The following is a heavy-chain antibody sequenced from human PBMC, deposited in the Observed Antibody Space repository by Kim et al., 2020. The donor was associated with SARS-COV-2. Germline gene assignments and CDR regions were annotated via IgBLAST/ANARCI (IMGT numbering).Heavy chain of an antibody. D-gene: IGHD2-21*01. CDR3: ARADYCGGDCYWGIVDY. Sequence: SETLSLTCTVSGGSISSGGYYWSWIRQHPGKGLEWIGYIYYSGSTYYNPSLKSRVTISVDTSKNQFSLKLSSVTAADTAVYYCARADYCGGDCYWGIVDYWGQGTLVTVSS. CDR2: IYYSGST. V-gene: IGHV4-31*03. CDR1: GGSISSGGYY. J-gene: IGHJ4*02.